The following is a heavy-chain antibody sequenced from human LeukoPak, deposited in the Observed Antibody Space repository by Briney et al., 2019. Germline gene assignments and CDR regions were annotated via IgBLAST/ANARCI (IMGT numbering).Heavy chain of an antibody. CDR2: LYSDDST. Sequence: GGSLRLSCVASGFSISSGYMTWARQAPGKALEWVSLLYSDDSTYYPDSVKGRFTISRDNSKSTLHLQMDTLRTEDTAMYYCARDPWQGSTTLHWGQGIMVTVSS. CDR3: ARDPWQGSTTLH. J-gene: IGHJ4*02. D-gene: IGHD1-26*01. CDR1: GFSISSGY. V-gene: IGHV3-66*02.